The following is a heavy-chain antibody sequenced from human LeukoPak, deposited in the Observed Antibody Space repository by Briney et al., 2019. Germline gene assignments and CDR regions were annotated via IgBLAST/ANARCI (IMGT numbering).Heavy chain of an antibody. V-gene: IGHV3-23*01. CDR1: GFTVSSNY. D-gene: IGHD3-22*01. CDR3: AKGLDSSGYYYVERDYYYGMDV. J-gene: IGHJ6*02. Sequence: GGSLRLSCAASGFTVSSNYMSWVRQAPGKGLEWVSAISGSGGSTYYADSVKGRFTISRDNSKNTLYLQMYSLRVEDTAVYYCAKGLDSSGYYYVERDYYYGMDVWGQGTTVTVSS. CDR2: ISGSGGST.